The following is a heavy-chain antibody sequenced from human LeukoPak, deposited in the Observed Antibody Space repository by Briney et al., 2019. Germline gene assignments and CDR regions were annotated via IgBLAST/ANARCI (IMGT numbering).Heavy chain of an antibody. CDR3: ARTPSVLVAGTGVFDY. V-gene: IGHV3-21*01. J-gene: IGHJ4*02. CDR2: ISSSSSYI. D-gene: IGHD6-19*01. CDR1: GFTFSSYS. Sequence: GGSLRLSCAASGFTFSSYSMNWVRQAPGKGLEWVSSISSSSSYIYYADSVKGRFTISRGNAKNSLYLQMNSLRAEDTAVYYCARTPSVLVAGTGVFDYWGQGTLVTVSS.